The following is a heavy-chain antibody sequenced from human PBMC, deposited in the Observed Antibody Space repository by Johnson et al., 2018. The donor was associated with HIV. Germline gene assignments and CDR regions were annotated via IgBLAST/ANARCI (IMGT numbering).Heavy chain of an antibody. D-gene: IGHD3-22*01. Sequence: EVQLVESGGGVVQPGGSLRLSCAASGFTFSSYAMSWVRQAPGKGLEWVSAISGSGGSTYYADSVKGRFTISRDNSKNTLYLQRNSLRAEDTAVYYFAKAPSYYYDSSGLAICGQGTMVTVSS. CDR2: ISGSGGST. J-gene: IGHJ3*02. CDR1: GFTFSSYA. CDR3: AKAPSYYYDSSGLAI. V-gene: IGHV3-23*04.